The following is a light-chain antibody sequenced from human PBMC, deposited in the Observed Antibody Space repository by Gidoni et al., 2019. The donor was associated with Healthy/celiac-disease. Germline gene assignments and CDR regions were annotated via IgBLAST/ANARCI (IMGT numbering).Light chain of an antibody. CDR3: QQRSNWPPEYT. CDR2: DAS. Sequence: EIVLTQSPATLSLSPGERATLSCRASQSVSSHLAWYQQKPGQAPRLLIYDASNRATGIPARFSGSGSGTDFTLTISSLEPEDFVVYYCQQRSNWPPEYTFGQGTKLEIK. J-gene: IGKJ2*01. CDR1: QSVSSH. V-gene: IGKV3-11*01.